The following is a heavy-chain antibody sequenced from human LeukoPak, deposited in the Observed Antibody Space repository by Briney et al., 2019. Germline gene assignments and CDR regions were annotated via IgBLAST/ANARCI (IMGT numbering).Heavy chain of an antibody. J-gene: IGHJ4*02. D-gene: IGHD5-12*01. CDR2: TSSSDAGT. CDR1: GFTFSSYA. CDR3: AKDQGAYDYDY. V-gene: IGHV3-23*01. Sequence: GGSLRLSCAGSGFTFSSYAMSWVRQAPGKGLEWVSATSSSDAGTYYADSVRGRFTISRDNSKNTLYLQMNSLRADDTAVYYCAKDQGAYDYDYWGQGTLVTVSS.